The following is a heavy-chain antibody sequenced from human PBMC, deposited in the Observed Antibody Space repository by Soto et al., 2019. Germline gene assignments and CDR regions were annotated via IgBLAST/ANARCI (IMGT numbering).Heavy chain of an antibody. V-gene: IGHV4-39*01. Sequence: QLQLQESGPGLVKPSETLSLTCSVSGGSISSSNYYWAWIRQPPGKGLEWIGGIYHTGETYYNPSLTPRVTLSVDTSKTQFSLIRNSVTAADTALYDCLRHEQWVGLNVYGGRGALVTVSS. CDR3: LRHEQWVGLNVY. J-gene: IGHJ4*02. CDR1: GGSISSSNYY. D-gene: IGHD1-26*01. CDR2: IYHTGET.